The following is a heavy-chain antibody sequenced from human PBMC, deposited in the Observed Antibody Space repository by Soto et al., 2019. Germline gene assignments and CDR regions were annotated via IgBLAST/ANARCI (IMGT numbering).Heavy chain of an antibody. V-gene: IGHV1-46*01. CDR1: GYTFTSYY. CDR3: ARVEMATIKGNAFDI. J-gene: IGHJ3*02. CDR2: INPSGGST. D-gene: IGHD5-12*01. Sequence: QVQLVQSGAEVKKPGASVKVSCKASGYTFTSYYMYWVRQAPGQGLEWMGIINPSGGSTSYAQKFQGRVNMTRDTSTSTVYMELSSLRSEDTAVYYCARVEMATIKGNAFDIWGQGTMVTVSS.